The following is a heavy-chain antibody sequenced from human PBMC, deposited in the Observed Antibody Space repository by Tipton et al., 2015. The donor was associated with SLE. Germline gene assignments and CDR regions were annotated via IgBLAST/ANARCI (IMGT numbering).Heavy chain of an antibody. CDR3: ARQLDFYDSSNLGH. CDR2: INPNSGAT. D-gene: IGHD3-22*01. CDR1: GYTFTGYY. V-gene: IGHV1-2*06. Sequence: QSGAEVKKPGASVKVSCKASGYTFTGYYMHWVRQAPGQGLEWMGQINPNSGATNYAQKFQGTVTMTRDTSISTAYMELSSLRSEDTAVYYCARQLDFYDSSNLGHWGQGTLVSVSS. J-gene: IGHJ4*02.